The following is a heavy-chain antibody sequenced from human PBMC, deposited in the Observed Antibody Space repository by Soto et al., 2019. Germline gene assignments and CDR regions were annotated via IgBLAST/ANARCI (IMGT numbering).Heavy chain of an antibody. CDR1: GGTFSSDA. CDR3: APTITGTMSLDY. Sequence: ASVKVSCKASGGTFSSDAVSWVRQAPGQGLEWMGWINPNSGGTNYAQKFQGRVTMTRDTSISTAYMELSRLRSDDTAVYYCAPTITGTMSLDYWGQGTLVTVSS. CDR2: INPNSGGT. D-gene: IGHD1-7*01. J-gene: IGHJ4*02. V-gene: IGHV1-2*02.